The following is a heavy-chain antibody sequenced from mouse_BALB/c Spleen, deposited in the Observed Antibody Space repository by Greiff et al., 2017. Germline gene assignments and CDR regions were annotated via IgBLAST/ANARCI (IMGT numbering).Heavy chain of an antibody. CDR1: GYTFTDYN. V-gene: IGHV1-18*01. CDR2: INPNNGGT. J-gene: IGHJ4*01. D-gene: IGHD2-14*01. Sequence: VQLQQSGPELVKPGASVKIPCKASGYTFTDYNMDWVKQSHGKSLEWIGDINPNNGGTIYNQKFKGKATLTVDKSSSTAYMELRSLTSEDTAVYYCARWNYRYDEGYYYAMDYWGQGTSVTVSS. CDR3: ARWNYRYDEGYYYAMDY.